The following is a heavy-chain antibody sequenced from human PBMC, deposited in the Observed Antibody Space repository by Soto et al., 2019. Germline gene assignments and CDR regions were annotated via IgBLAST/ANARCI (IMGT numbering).Heavy chain of an antibody. J-gene: IGHJ5*02. Sequence: QLQLQESGSGLVKPSQTLSLTCAVSGGSISSGGYSCSWIRQPPGKVLEWIGYIYHSGSTYYNPTLKSRVTISVDSAKNLFSLKLSAVTAADTAVYYCAGVPDLWGQGPLVTVS. CDR2: IYHSGST. V-gene: IGHV4-30-2*01. CDR3: AGVPDL. CDR1: GGSISSGGYS. D-gene: IGHD2-2*01.